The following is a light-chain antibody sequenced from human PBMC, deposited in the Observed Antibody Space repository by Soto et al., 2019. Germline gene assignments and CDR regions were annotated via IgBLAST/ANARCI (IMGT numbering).Light chain of an antibody. Sequence: LTQPPSASGSPGQSVTISCTGTSSDVGGYNYVSWYQQHPGKASKLVIYEVTKRPSGAPDRFSGSKSANSASLTISGVQSEDEADYCSSSFTGASTIFGTGTKVTV. CDR3: SSFTGASTI. J-gene: IGLJ1*01. CDR2: EVT. CDR1: SSDVGGYNY. V-gene: IGLV2-8*01.